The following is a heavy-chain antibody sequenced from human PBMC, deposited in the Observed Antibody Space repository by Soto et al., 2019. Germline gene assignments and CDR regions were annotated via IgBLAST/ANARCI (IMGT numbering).Heavy chain of an antibody. J-gene: IGHJ4*02. D-gene: IGHD5-18*01. V-gene: IGHV3-30-3*01. CDR1: EFTFSSYA. CDR3: ARVPRHQGLKAMATFDY. CDR2: ISYDGSNK. Sequence: QVQLVESGGGVVQPGRSLRLSCAASEFTFSSYAMHWVRQAPGKGLEWVAVISYDGSNKYYADSVKGRFTISRDNSKNTLYLQMNSLRAEDTAVYYCARVPRHQGLKAMATFDYWGQGTLVTVSS.